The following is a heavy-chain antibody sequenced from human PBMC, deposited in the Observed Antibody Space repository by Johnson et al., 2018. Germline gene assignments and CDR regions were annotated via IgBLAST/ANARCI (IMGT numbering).Heavy chain of an antibody. D-gene: IGHD3-22*01. J-gene: IGHJ6*02. V-gene: IGHV1-69*12. CDR3: ERHPSLITAPSAVSAENHMDV. CDR2: ITPMLGTL. CDR1: GGTFSSST. Sequence: QVQLVESGAEVKKPGSSVKVSCKASGGTFSSSTISWLRQTPRQGLEWMGGITPMLGTLTHAPKFQARFTITADESTITDYMDLGNLRSDDTAVYYCERHPSLITAPSAVSAENHMDVWGPGTTVTIS.